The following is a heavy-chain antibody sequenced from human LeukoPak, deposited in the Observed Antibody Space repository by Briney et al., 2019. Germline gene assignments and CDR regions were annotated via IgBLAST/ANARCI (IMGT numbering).Heavy chain of an antibody. D-gene: IGHD3-10*01. CDR1: GFAFSSNA. V-gene: IGHV3-23*01. Sequence: GGSLRLSCVASGFAFSSNAMTWVRQVPGKGLEWVSAISADSNRADYADSVKGRFTISRDNSKNTLYLQVDSLRVEDTAVYYCARINPSVSALIRTPPDSWGQGTLVTVSS. J-gene: IGHJ5*01. CDR3: ARINPSVSALIRTPPDS. CDR2: ISADSNRA.